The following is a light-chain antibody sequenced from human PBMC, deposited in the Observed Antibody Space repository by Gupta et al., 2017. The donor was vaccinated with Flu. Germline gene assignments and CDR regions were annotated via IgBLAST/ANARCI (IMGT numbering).Light chain of an antibody. V-gene: IGKV3-20*01. J-gene: IGKJ1*01. CDR1: QSVTSSY. CDR3: QQDSLSPKT. CDR2: GAS. Sequence: EIVLTQSPGTLSLSPGERVTLSCRASQSVTSSYLAWYQQKPGQAPRLLMYGASSRATGIPDRFSGSGFGTDFTLTISRLEPEDFAVYYCQQDSLSPKTFGQGTKVEIK.